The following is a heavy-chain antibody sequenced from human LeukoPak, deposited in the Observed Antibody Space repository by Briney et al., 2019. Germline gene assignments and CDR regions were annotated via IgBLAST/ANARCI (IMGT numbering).Heavy chain of an antibody. Sequence: GGSLRLSCAASGFTFSSYWMSWVRQAPGKGLEWVANIKQDGSEKYYVDSVKGRFTISRDNAKNSLYLQMNSLRAEDTAVYYCAREGNFDWSDPPGYWGQGTLVTVSS. CDR1: GFTFSSYW. CDR3: AREGNFDWSDPPGY. D-gene: IGHD3-9*01. J-gene: IGHJ4*02. V-gene: IGHV3-7*01. CDR2: IKQDGSEK.